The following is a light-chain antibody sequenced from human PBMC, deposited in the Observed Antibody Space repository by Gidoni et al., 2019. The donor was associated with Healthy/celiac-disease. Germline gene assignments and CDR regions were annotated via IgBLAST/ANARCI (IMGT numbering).Light chain of an antibody. V-gene: IGKV3-15*01. J-gene: IGKJ4*01. CDR2: GAS. CDR1: QSVSSN. Sequence: IGMTQSPATLSVSQGERATLSCRASQSVSSNLAGYQQKPGQAPRLLIYGASTRATGIPARFIGRGSGTEFTLTISSLQSEDFAVYYCQQYNNWPPLTFGGGTKVEIK. CDR3: QQYNNWPPLT.